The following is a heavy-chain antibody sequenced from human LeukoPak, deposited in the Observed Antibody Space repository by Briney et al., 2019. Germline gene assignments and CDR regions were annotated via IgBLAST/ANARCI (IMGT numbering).Heavy chain of an antibody. J-gene: IGHJ4*02. CDR3: ARGTLNIPGEHGAFNY. CDR2: ISTSSSYI. CDR1: GFIFSNYV. V-gene: IGHV3-21*01. Sequence: GETLRLSCAASGFIFSNYVMNWVRQAPGKGLEWVSSISTSSSYIHYADSVKGRFTISRDNAKNSLYLQMNSLRAEDTAVYYCARGTLNIPGEHGAFNYWGQGTLVTVSS. D-gene: IGHD1-14*01.